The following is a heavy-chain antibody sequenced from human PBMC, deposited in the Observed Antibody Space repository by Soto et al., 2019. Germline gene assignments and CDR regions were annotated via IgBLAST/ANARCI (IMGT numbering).Heavy chain of an antibody. CDR2: IYYSGST. J-gene: IGHJ5*02. CDR1: CGSISGHY. V-gene: IGHV4-59*11. CDR3: AREIAESYYSNWFDP. D-gene: IGHD1-26*01. Sequence: PSELLSLTCTVSCGSISGHYWSWIRQPPGKGLEWIGYIYYSGSTNYNPSLKSRVTISVDASKNQFSLKLSSVTAADTAVYYCAREIAESYYSNWFDPWGQGTLVTVSS.